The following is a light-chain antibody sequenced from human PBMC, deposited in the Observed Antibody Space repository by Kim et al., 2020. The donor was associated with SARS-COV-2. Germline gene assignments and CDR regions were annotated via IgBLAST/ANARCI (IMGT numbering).Light chain of an antibody. Sequence: APVGDRVTITCRASQNIGSWLAWYQQRPGKAPTLLVSDASTLKSGVPSRFSGSGSGTEFTLTISSLQPDDFATYFCQHYDSYSWTFGQGTKVDIK. CDR2: DAS. J-gene: IGKJ1*01. CDR1: QNIGSW. V-gene: IGKV1-5*01. CDR3: QHYDSYSWT.